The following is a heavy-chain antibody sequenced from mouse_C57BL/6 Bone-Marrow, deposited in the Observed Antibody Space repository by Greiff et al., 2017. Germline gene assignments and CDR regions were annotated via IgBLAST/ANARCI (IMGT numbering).Heavy chain of an antibody. D-gene: IGHD2-4*01. Sequence: EVQLVESGGGLVQPGGSMKLSCAASGFTFSDAWMDWVRQSPEKGLEWVAEIRNKANNHATYYAESVKGRFTISRDDSKSSVYLQMNSFRAEDTGIYYCLWYYDDDETAADYWGQGTTLTVSS. CDR2: IRNKANNHAT. V-gene: IGHV6-6*01. CDR3: LWYYDDDETAADY. J-gene: IGHJ2*01. CDR1: GFTFSDAW.